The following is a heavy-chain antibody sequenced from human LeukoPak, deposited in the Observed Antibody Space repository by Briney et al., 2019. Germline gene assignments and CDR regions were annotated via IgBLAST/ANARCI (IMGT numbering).Heavy chain of an antibody. J-gene: IGHJ4*02. CDR1: GFTFSSYS. CDR2: ISSSSSYI. V-gene: IGHV3-21*01. Sequence: GGSLRLSCAASGFTFSSYSMNWVRQAPGKGLEWVSSISSSSSYIYYADSVKGRFTISRDNAKNSLYLQMNSLRAEDTAVYYCARDLFPYYYDCSDPGFDYWGQGTLVTVSS. CDR3: ARDLFPYYYDCSDPGFDY. D-gene: IGHD3-22*01.